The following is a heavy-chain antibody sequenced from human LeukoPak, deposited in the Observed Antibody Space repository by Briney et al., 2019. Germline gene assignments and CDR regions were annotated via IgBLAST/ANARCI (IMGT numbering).Heavy chain of an antibody. CDR3: ARMTKGRPMVRGVTRPFSWFDP. CDR1: GYTFTGYY. CDR2: INPNSGGT. V-gene: IGHV1-2*02. J-gene: IGHJ5*02. Sequence: ASVKVSCKASGYTFTGYYMHWVRQAPGQGLEWMGWINPNSGGTNYAQKFQGRVTMTRDTSISTAYMELSRLRSDDTAVYYCARMTKGRPMVRGVTRPFSWFDPWGQGTLVTVSS. D-gene: IGHD3-10*01.